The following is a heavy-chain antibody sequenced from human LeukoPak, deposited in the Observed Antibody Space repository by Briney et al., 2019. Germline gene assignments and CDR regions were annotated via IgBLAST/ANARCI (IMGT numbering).Heavy chain of an antibody. V-gene: IGHV1-18*01. CDR2: ISAYNGNT. D-gene: IGHD6-19*01. J-gene: IGHJ4*02. Sequence: GASVKVSCKTSGYSFTDYYMHWVRQAPGQGLEWMGWISAYNGNTNYAQKLQGRVTMTTDTSTSTAYMELRSLRSDDTAVYYCARGVTTTQWLALTEYFDYWGQGTLVTVSS. CDR3: ARGVTTTQWLALTEYFDY. CDR1: GYSFTDYY.